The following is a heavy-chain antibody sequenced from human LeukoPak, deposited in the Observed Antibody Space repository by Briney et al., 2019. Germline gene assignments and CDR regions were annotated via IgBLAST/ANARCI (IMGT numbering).Heavy chain of an antibody. D-gene: IGHD3-22*01. V-gene: IGHV3-23*01. CDR2: ISGSGGST. CDR3: AKDTPRITMIVVTSFDY. J-gene: IGHJ4*02. CDR1: GFTFSSYC. Sequence: GGSLRLSCAASGFTFSSYCMSWVRQAPGKGLEWVSDISGSGGSTYYADSVKGRFTISRDNSKNTLYLQMNSLRAEDTAVYYCAKDTPRITMIVVTSFDYWGQGTLVTVSS.